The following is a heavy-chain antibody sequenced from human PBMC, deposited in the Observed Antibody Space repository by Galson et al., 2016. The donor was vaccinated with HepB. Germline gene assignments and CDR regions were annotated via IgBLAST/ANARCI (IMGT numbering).Heavy chain of an antibody. CDR2: VSYDGHDT. Sequence: SLRLSCAASGFAFSTYAMHWVRQAPGKGLEWVAVVSYDGHDTRSADSVKGRFTISRDNSKSTLYLQMDSLRPEDTAVYYCAKTNNGNYWGWRAFDFWAQGTLVTVSS. CDR3: AKTNNGNYWGWRAFDF. J-gene: IGHJ4*02. V-gene: IGHV3-30*18. CDR1: GFAFSTYA. D-gene: IGHD1-26*01.